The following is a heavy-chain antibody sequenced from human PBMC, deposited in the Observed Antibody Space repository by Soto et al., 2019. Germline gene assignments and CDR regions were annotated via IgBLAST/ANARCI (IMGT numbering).Heavy chain of an antibody. CDR1: GYSFTSLD. D-gene: IGHD3-10*01. CDR2: MSPGSGSA. V-gene: IGHV1-8*01. J-gene: IGHJ4*02. CDR3: ARGVDAGVDF. Sequence: QVQLVQSGAEVKELGASVKVSCQASGYSFTSLDINWMRQATGQGIEWMGWMSPGSGSAGYAQKFQGRVPMTRDTSRGTAYMELSSLRSEDTAVYYCARGVDAGVDFWGQGTLVTV.